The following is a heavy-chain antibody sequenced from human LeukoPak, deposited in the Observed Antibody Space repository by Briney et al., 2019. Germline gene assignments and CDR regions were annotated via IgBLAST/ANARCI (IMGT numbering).Heavy chain of an antibody. CDR1: GGSISSYNW. D-gene: IGHD6-13*01. V-gene: IGHV4-4*02. Sequence: SETLSLTCVVSGGSISSYNWWSWVRQPPGKGLEWIGEIYHSGSTNYNPSLKSRVTISLDKSKNQFSLKLSSVTAADTAVYYCATTAAASTRLAWFDPWGQGTLVTVSS. J-gene: IGHJ5*02. CDR2: IYHSGST. CDR3: ATTAAASTRLAWFDP.